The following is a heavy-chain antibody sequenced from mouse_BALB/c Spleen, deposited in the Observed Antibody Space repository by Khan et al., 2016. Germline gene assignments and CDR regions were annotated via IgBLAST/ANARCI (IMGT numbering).Heavy chain of an antibody. D-gene: IGHD2-1*01. Sequence: EVELVVSGGGLVRPGGSLKLSCAASGFSFSDYYMYWVRQTPEKRLEWVATISNGGSYTYYSDSVKGRFTISIDNAKNNLYLQMSSLKSEDTAMYNCARTYGNYGYFDVWGAGTTVTVSS. V-gene: IGHV5-4*02. CDR1: GFSFSDYY. CDR2: ISNGGSYT. J-gene: IGHJ1*01. CDR3: ARTYGNYGYFDV.